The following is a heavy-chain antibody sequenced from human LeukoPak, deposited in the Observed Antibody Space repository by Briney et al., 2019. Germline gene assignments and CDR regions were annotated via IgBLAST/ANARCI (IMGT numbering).Heavy chain of an antibody. CDR1: GGSISSHY. Sequence: SETLSLTCTVSGGSISSHYWSWIRQPPGKGLEWIGYIYYSGSTNYNPSLKSRVTISVDTSKNQFSLKLSSVTAADTAVYYCARSRGDYGDYTGYGFDYWGQGTLVTVSS. V-gene: IGHV4-59*11. CDR2: IYYSGST. CDR3: ARSRGDYGDYTGYGFDY. D-gene: IGHD4-17*01. J-gene: IGHJ4*02.